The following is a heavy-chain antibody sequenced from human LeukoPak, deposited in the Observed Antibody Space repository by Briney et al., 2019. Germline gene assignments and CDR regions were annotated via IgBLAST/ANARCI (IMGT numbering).Heavy chain of an antibody. Sequence: KPSETLSLTCTVSGGSISNHFRSWIRRPAGKGLEWIGRIYASGSTIYNSSLKSRVSMSVDISNNQVSLNLTSVTGADTAVYYCARGSRSYAPWGQGTLVTVSS. CDR2: IYASGST. CDR3: ARGSRSYAP. V-gene: IGHV4-4*07. J-gene: IGHJ5*02. CDR1: GGSISNHF.